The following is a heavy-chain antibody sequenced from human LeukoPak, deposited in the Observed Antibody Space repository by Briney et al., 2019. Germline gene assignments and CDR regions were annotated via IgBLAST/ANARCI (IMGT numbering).Heavy chain of an antibody. D-gene: IGHD7-27*01. Sequence: ASVKVFCKASGYTFTSYGISWVRQAPGQGLEWMGWISAYNGNTNYAQKLQGRVTMTTDTSTSTAYMELRSLRSDDTAVYYCARDLPSKTGDLPLGRDAFDIWGQGTMVTVSS. CDR3: ARDLPSKTGDLPLGRDAFDI. V-gene: IGHV1-18*01. CDR1: GYTFTSYG. CDR2: ISAYNGNT. J-gene: IGHJ3*02.